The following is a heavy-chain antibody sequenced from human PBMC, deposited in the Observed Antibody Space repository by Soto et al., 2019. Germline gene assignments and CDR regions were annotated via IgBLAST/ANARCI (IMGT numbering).Heavy chain of an antibody. Sequence: PSETLSLTCTVSGGSISSVYYYWSWIRQPPGKGLEWIGYISYSGTTYYNPSLKSRITISAEDTSKSHFSLKLTSVTAADTAVYYCARTNYDYVWGSYRFDYWGQGTLVTVSS. J-gene: IGHJ4*02. V-gene: IGHV4-30-4*01. CDR3: ARTNYDYVWGSYRFDY. CDR1: GGSISSVYYY. D-gene: IGHD3-16*02. CDR2: ISYSGTT.